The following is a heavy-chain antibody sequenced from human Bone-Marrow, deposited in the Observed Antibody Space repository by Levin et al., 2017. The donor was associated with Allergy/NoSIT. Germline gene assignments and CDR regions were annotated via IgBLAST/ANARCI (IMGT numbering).Heavy chain of an antibody. CDR3: SLQYFDY. Sequence: KPGGSLRLSCAASGFAFSDTWMNWVRQAPGKGLEWVGRIKTKTDGGATDYAAPVKGRFTISRDDSKNTLYLQMNSLKTEDTAVYYCSLQYFDYWGQGTLVTVSS. CDR2: IKTKTDGGAT. J-gene: IGHJ4*02. CDR1: GFAFSDTW. V-gene: IGHV3-15*07. D-gene: IGHD2-15*01.